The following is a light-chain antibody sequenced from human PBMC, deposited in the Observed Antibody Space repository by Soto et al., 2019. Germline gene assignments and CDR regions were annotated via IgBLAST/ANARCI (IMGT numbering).Light chain of an antibody. V-gene: IGLV8-61*01. CDR3: ALYMSGGIFV. J-gene: IGLJ3*02. Sequence: QAVVTQEPSFSVSPGRTVTLTCGLTSGSVSGSHYPSWYQQTPGLPPRTLVYNTNIRSSGVPDRFSGSIVGNKAALTITGAQADDECDYYCALYMSGGIFVFGGGTKLTVL. CDR2: NTN. CDR1: SGSVSGSHY.